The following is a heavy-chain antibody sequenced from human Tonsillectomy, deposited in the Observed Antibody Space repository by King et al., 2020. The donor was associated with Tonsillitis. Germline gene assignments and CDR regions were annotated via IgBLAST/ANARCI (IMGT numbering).Heavy chain of an antibody. J-gene: IGHJ5*02. D-gene: IGHD3-9*01. V-gene: IGHV7-4-1*02. CDR1: GYTLTNYP. Sequence: QLVQSGSELKKPGASVKVSCKASGYTLTNYPMNWVRQAPGQGLEWMGWINTNTGNPTYAQGFTGRFVFSLDTSVSTAYLQISSLKAEDTAVYYCAREEAYYDILTGYSMTANWFDPWGQGTLVTVSS. CDR2: INTNTGNP. CDR3: AREEAYYDILTGYSMTANWFDP.